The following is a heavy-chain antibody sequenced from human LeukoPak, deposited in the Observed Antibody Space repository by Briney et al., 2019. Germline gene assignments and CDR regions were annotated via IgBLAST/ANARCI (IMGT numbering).Heavy chain of an antibody. Sequence: SETLSLTCTVSGGSVSSSGYSWNWIRQPPGKTLEWIGYTYYSGSTNYNPSLKSRVTLSVDTSKNQFSLKLTSVTAADTAVYYCARALWYGSGKDYYYGMDVWGQGTTVTVSS. J-gene: IGHJ6*02. CDR2: TYYSGST. CDR3: ARALWYGSGKDYYYGMDV. D-gene: IGHD3-10*01. V-gene: IGHV4-61*08. CDR1: GGSVSSSGYS.